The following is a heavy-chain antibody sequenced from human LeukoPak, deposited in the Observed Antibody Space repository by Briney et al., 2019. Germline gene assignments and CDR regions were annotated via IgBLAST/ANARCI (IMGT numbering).Heavy chain of an antibody. CDR1: GFTFSSYG. Sequence: GGSLRLSCAASGFTFSSYGMHWVRQAPGKGLEWVAFIRYDGSNKYYADSVKGRFTISRDNSKNTLYLQMNSLRAEDTAVYYCARVSGGSYYYFDYWGREPWSPSPQ. CDR3: ARVSGGSYYYFDY. J-gene: IGHJ4*02. D-gene: IGHD1-26*01. V-gene: IGHV3-30*02. CDR2: IRYDGSNK.